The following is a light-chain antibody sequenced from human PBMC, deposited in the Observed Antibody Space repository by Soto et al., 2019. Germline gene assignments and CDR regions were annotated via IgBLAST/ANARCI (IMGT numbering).Light chain of an antibody. Sequence: EIVMTQSPATLSVSTGDRATLSCRASQSMSNNVAWYQQKPGQAPRLLIYAASTRATGIPDRFSGSGSGTDFTLTISRLEPEDFAVFYCQQYAVSPITFGQGTRLEIK. J-gene: IGKJ5*01. CDR2: AAS. CDR3: QQYAVSPIT. CDR1: QSMSNN. V-gene: IGKV3D-15*01.